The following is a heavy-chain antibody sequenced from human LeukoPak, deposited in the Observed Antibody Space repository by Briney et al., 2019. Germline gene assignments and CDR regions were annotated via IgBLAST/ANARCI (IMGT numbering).Heavy chain of an antibody. Sequence: GGSLRLSCAASGFTVSSNYMSWVRQAPGKGLEWASVIYSGGSTYYADSVKGRFTISRDNPKNTLYLQMNSLRAEDTAVYYCARDLDGYNYFDYWGQGTLVTVSS. CDR1: GFTVSSNY. CDR3: ARDLDGYNYFDY. CDR2: IYSGGST. D-gene: IGHD5-24*01. V-gene: IGHV3-66*02. J-gene: IGHJ4*02.